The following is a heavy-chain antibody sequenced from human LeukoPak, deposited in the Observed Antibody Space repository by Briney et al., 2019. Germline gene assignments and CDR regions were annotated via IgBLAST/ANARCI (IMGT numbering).Heavy chain of an antibody. CDR2: ISVSGGST. V-gene: IGHV3-23*01. D-gene: IGHD6-19*01. CDR1: GFTFSSYA. J-gene: IGHJ4*02. CDR3: AKDSIVVAGTGDFDY. Sequence: GGSLRLSCAASGFTFSSYAMTWVRQAPGKGLEWVSAISVSGGSTYYADSVKGRFTISRDNSKNTLFLQMNRLRAEDTAVYYCAKDSIVVAGTGDFDYWGQGTLVTVSS.